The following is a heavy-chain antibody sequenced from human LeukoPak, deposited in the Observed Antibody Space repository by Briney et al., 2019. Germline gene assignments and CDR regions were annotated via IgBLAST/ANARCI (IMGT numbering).Heavy chain of an antibody. CDR2: IRYDGSNK. CDR3: VTEVSGSFPT. Sequence: GGSLRLSCAASGFTFSSYGMHWVRQAPGKGLEWVAFIRYDGSNKYYADSVKGRFTISRDNSKNTLYLQMNSLKNEDTAVYYCVTEVSGSFPTWGQGTLVTVSS. V-gene: IGHV3-30*02. J-gene: IGHJ4*02. CDR1: GFTFSSYG. D-gene: IGHD1-26*01.